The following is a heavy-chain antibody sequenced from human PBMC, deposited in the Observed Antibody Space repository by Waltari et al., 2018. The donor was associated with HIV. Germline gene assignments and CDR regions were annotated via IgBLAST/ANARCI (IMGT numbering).Heavy chain of an antibody. CDR2: IKQDGSEK. Sequence: EVQLVESGGGLVQPGGSLRLSCSASGFTFRRSWVSWVRQAPGKGLEWVANIKQDGSEKYYVDSVNGRFTISRDNAENSLYLQMNSLRAEDTAVYYCARGGFYGSGSKVNWGQGTLVTVSS. CDR1: GFTFRRSW. V-gene: IGHV3-7*04. CDR3: ARGGFYGSGSKVN. J-gene: IGHJ4*02. D-gene: IGHD3-10*01.